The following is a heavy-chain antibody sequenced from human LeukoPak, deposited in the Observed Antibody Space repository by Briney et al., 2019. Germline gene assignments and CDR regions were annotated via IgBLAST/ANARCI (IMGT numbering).Heavy chain of an antibody. J-gene: IGHJ3*02. V-gene: IGHV1-2*06. CDR2: INPNSGGT. D-gene: IGHD2-15*01. Sequence: GASVKVSCKASGYTFTGYYMHWVRQAPGQGLEWMGRINPNSGGTNYAQKFQGRVTMTRDTSISTAYMELSRLRSDDTAVYYCARAGYCSGGSCYSYAFDIWGQGTMVTVSS. CDR3: ARAGYCSGGSCYSYAFDI. CDR1: GYTFTGYY.